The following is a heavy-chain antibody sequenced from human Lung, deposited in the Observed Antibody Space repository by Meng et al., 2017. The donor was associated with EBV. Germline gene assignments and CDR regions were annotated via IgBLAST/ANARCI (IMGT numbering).Heavy chain of an antibody. CDR3: ARVEVGITSGDY. CDR2: ISAYNGNT. Sequence: QARLVEAGGGVKKPGASVKVSCKASGYTFTNYGITWVRQAPGQGLEWMGWISAYNGNTNYAQTLQGRLTMTTDTSTSTAYMELRSLRSDDTAVYYCARVEVGITSGDYWGQGTLVTVSS. CDR1: GYTFTNYG. J-gene: IGHJ4*02. D-gene: IGHD1-26*01. V-gene: IGHV1-18*01.